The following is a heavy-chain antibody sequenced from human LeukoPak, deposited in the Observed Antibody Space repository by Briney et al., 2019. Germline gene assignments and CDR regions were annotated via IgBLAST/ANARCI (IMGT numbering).Heavy chain of an antibody. Sequence: GGSLRLSCAASGFTFSSYSMNWVRQAPGKGLEWVSSISSSSSYMYYADSVKGRFTISRDNAKNSLYLQMNSLRAEDTAVYYCARSFRDYVLRDAFDIWGQGTMVTVSS. D-gene: IGHD4-17*01. CDR1: GFTFSSYS. J-gene: IGHJ3*02. CDR3: ARSFRDYVLRDAFDI. V-gene: IGHV3-21*01. CDR2: ISSSSSYM.